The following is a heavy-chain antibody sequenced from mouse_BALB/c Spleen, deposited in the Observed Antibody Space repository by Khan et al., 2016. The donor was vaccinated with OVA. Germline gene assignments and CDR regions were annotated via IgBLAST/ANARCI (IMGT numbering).Heavy chain of an antibody. J-gene: IGHJ4*01. Sequence: DLVKPGASVKLSCKASGYTFTSYWINWIKQRPGQGLEWIGRIGPGSSNAYYNDMFKDKATLTVATSSNTAYIQLSSLSSADSAVYFLAREIYYGRSCYAMDYWGQGTSVTVSA. V-gene: IGHV1S41*01. CDR1: GYTFTSYW. CDR3: AREIYYGRSCYAMDY. CDR2: IGPGSSNA. D-gene: IGHD1-1*01.